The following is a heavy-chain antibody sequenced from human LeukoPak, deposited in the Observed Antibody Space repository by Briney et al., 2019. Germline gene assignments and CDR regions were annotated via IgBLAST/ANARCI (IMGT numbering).Heavy chain of an antibody. CDR1: GGSISSSSYY. CDR2: IYYSGST. Sequence: SETLSLTCTVSGGSISSSSYYWSWIRQPPGKGLEWIGYIYYSGSTNYNPSLKSRVTISVDKSKNQFSLKLSSVTAADTAVYYCASKHGDYVANWFDPWGQGTLVTVSS. V-gene: IGHV4-61*05. J-gene: IGHJ5*02. CDR3: ASKHGDYVANWFDP. D-gene: IGHD4-17*01.